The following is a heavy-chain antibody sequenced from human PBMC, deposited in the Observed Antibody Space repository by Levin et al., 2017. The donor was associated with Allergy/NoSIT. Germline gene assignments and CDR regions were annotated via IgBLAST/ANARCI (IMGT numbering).Heavy chain of an antibody. CDR2: IYPGDSDT. CDR3: ARQGEIAAAGTIEMKPHYYGMDV. V-gene: IGHV5-51*01. D-gene: IGHD6-13*01. J-gene: IGHJ6*02. Sequence: GESLKISCKGSGYSFTSYWIGWVRQMPGKGLEWMGIIYPGDSDTRYSPSFQGQVTISADKSISTAYLQWSSLKASDTAMYYCARQGEIAAAGTIEMKPHYYGMDVWGQGTTVTVSS. CDR1: GYSFTSYW.